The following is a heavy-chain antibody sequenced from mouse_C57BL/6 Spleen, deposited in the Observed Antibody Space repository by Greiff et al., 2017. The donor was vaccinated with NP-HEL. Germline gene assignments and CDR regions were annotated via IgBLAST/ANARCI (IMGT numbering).Heavy chain of an antibody. V-gene: IGHV1-55*01. Sequence: QVQLQQPGAELVKPGASVKMSCKASGYTFTSYWITWVKQRPGQGLEWIGDIYPGSGSTNYNEKFKSKATLTVDPSSSTAYMQLSSLTSEDSAVYYCARERAYYSNYGYFDVWGTGTTVTVSS. CDR2: IYPGSGST. CDR1: GYTFTSYW. CDR3: ARERAYYSNYGYFDV. D-gene: IGHD2-5*01. J-gene: IGHJ1*03.